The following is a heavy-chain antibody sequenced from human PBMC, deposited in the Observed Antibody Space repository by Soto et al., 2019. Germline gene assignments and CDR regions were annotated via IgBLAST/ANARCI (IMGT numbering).Heavy chain of an antibody. Sequence: QITLKESGPTLMKPTQTLTLTCTFSGFSLSTSGVGVGWIRQPPGKALEWLALIYWNDDKRYSPSLKSRLTITKDTSKNQVVLTMTNMDPVDTATYYCAHRLDYYGSGSGCFDPWGQGTLVTVSS. CDR3: AHRLDYYGSGSGCFDP. J-gene: IGHJ5*02. V-gene: IGHV2-5*01. CDR1: GFSLSTSGVG. CDR2: IYWNDDK. D-gene: IGHD3-10*01.